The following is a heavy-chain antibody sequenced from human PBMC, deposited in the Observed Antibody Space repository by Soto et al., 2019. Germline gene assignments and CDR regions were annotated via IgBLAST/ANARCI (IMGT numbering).Heavy chain of an antibody. V-gene: IGHV3-30-3*01. CDR1: GFTFRRHA. D-gene: IGHD1-1*01. CDR2: ISDNGRTK. J-gene: IGHJ4*02. CDR3: ARDLTDNFSFDY. Sequence: QVQLVESGGGVVQPGRSLRLSCAASGFTFRRHAMDWVRQAPGKGLEWVAFISDNGRTKDYADSVKGRFTISRDNSKNTLYLQMDSLRADDTAVYYCARDLTDNFSFDYWGQGTLFTVSS.